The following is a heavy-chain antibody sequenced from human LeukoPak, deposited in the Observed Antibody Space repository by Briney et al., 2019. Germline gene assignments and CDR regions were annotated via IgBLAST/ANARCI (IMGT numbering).Heavy chain of an antibody. J-gene: IGHJ4*02. D-gene: IGHD6-19*01. CDR2: IKHDESEK. CDR3: ARATMWAVGKSFDY. V-gene: IGHV3-7*01. CDR1: GFTFSSYW. Sequence: GGSLRLSCVASGFTFSSYWMSWVRQAPGKGLEWVANIKHDESEKYYVDSVKGRFTISRDNARNSLYLQMNSLRVEDTAVYYCARATMWAVGKSFDYWGQGTLVTVSS.